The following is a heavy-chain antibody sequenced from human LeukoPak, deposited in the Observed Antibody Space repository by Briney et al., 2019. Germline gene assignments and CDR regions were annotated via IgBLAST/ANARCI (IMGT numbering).Heavy chain of an antibody. CDR3: ARDQKGASCYDK. CDR1: GGSISSYY. D-gene: IGHD2-2*01. Sequence: PSETLSLTCTVSGGSISSYYWSWIRQPPGKGLEWIGYIYYSGSTNYNPSLKSRVTISVDTSKNQFSLKLSSVTAADTALYYCARDQKGASCYDKWGQGTLVTVSS. CDR2: IYYSGST. V-gene: IGHV4-59*01. J-gene: IGHJ4*02.